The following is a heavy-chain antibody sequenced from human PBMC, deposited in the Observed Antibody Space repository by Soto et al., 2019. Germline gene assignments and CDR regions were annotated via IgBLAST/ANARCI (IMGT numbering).Heavy chain of an antibody. CDR1: GFTFNKYW. CDR2: IKQDGSEK. D-gene: IGHD3-3*01. V-gene: IGHV3-7*03. Sequence: EVQLVESGGGMVQPGGSLRLSCAVSGFTFNKYWMTWVRQAPGRGLAWVANIKQDGSEKYYVDSVKGRFTISRDNAKISLSLQMNSLRAEDTAIYYCARALDDYWSGYYGYWGQGTLVAVSS. J-gene: IGHJ4*02. CDR3: ARALDDYWSGYYGY.